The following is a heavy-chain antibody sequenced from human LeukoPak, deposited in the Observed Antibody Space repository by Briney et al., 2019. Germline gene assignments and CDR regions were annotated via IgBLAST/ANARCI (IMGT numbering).Heavy chain of an antibody. Sequence: GGSLRLSCAASGFTFDDYGMSWVRHAPGKGLEWGSGINWNGGSTAYAESVKGRFTISRDNAKNSLYLQMNSLRAEDTAVYYCARDYNDYGDYVGYYYMDVWGKGTTVTISS. J-gene: IGHJ6*03. CDR1: GFTFDDYG. V-gene: IGHV3-20*04. CDR2: INWNGGST. D-gene: IGHD4-17*01. CDR3: ARDYNDYGDYVGYYYMDV.